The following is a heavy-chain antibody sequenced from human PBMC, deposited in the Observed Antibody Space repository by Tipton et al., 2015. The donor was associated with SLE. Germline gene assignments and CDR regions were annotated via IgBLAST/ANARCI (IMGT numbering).Heavy chain of an antibody. CDR1: GDSITNNAYL. V-gene: IGHV4-39*07. CDR3: ARGDRYYGSGTYYF. J-gene: IGHJ4*02. D-gene: IGHD3-10*01. Sequence: TLSLTCTVSGDSITNNAYLWGWIRQPPGQGLEWIGAMSYTGVTYYSPSLKSRVTISVDTSKNQFSLNLRSVTTADTAVYYCARGDRYYGSGTYYFWGQGTLVTVSS. CDR2: MSYTGVT.